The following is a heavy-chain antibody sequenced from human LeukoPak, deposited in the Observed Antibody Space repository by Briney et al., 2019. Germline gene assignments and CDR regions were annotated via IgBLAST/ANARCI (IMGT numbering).Heavy chain of an antibody. V-gene: IGHV3-23*01. CDR1: GFTFSSYA. Sequence: GGSLRLSCAASGFTFSSYAKSWVRQAPGKGLEWVSAISGSGGSTYYADSVKGRFTISRDNSKNTLYLQMNSLRAEDTAVYYCAKDRFVRFDWLLPQYYFDYWGQGTLVTVSS. J-gene: IGHJ4*02. CDR2: ISGSGGST. D-gene: IGHD3-9*01. CDR3: AKDRFVRFDWLLPQYYFDY.